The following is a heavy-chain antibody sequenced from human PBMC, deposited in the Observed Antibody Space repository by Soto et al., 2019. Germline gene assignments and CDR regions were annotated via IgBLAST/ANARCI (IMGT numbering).Heavy chain of an antibody. D-gene: IGHD3-3*01. CDR2: ISAYNGNT. J-gene: IGHJ6*03. CDR3: ARVYYDFWSGYPEAYYYYYMDV. Sequence: ASVKVSCKASGYTFTSYGISWVRQAPGQGLEWMGWISAYNGNTNYAQKLQGRVTMTTDTSTSTAYMELRSLRSDDTAVYYCARVYYDFWSGYPEAYYYYYMDVWGKGTTVTVSS. V-gene: IGHV1-18*01. CDR1: GYTFTSYG.